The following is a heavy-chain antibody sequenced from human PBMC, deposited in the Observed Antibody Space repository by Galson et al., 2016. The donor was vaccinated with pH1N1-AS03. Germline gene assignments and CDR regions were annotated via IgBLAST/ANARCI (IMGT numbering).Heavy chain of an antibody. CDR1: GYTFTEYY. D-gene: IGHD3-10*01. V-gene: IGHV1-2*02. CDR2: INPNSGGT. Sequence: SVKVSCKASGYTFTEYYMYWVRQAPGRGLEWMGWINPNSGGTKSAQKFQGRVTMTRDTSINTAYMELSSLRSDDTAVYYCARGDYFGSGTYKPYYAMDVGGQGTTVTVSS. J-gene: IGHJ6*02. CDR3: ARGDYFGSGTYKPYYAMDV.